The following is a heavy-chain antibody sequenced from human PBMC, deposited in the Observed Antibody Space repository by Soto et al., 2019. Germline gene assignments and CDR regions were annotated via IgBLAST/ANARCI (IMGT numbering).Heavy chain of an antibody. D-gene: IGHD6-6*01. CDR1: GGSISSSSYY. Sequence: PSETLSLTCIVSGGSISSSSYYWGWIRQPPGKGLGWIGCIYYSGSTYYNPSLKNRVTISLDTSKNQFSLKLSSVTAADTAVFYCARHRARNWLDPWGQGSLVTSPQ. CDR2: IYYSGST. V-gene: IGHV4-39*01. J-gene: IGHJ5*02. CDR3: ARHRARNWLDP.